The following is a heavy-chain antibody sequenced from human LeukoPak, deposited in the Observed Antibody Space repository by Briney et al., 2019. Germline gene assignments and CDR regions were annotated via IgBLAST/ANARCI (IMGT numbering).Heavy chain of an antibody. CDR3: AKDRDCSSTSCYTGDFDY. CDR2: IRYDGSNK. CDR1: GFTFSSYG. Sequence: GGSLRLSCAASGFTFSSYGMHWVRQAPGKGLEWVAFIRYDGSNKYYADSVKGRFTISRDYSKNTLYLQMNSLRAEDTAVYYCAKDRDCSSTSCYTGDFDYWGQGTLVTVSS. V-gene: IGHV3-30*02. J-gene: IGHJ4*02. D-gene: IGHD2-2*02.